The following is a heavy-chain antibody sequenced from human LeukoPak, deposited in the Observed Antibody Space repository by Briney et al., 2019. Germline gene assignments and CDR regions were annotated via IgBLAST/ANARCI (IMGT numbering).Heavy chain of an antibody. V-gene: IGHV4-30-2*01. Sequence: SQTLSLTCAVSGGSISSGGYSWSWIRQPPGKGLEWIGYIYHSGSTYYNPSLKSRVTISVDRSKNQFSLKLSSVTAADTAVYYCASCMGSSTSCYDSDYWGQGTLVTVSS. CDR3: ASCMGSSTSCYDSDY. J-gene: IGHJ4*02. CDR1: GGSISSGGYS. D-gene: IGHD2-2*01. CDR2: IYHSGST.